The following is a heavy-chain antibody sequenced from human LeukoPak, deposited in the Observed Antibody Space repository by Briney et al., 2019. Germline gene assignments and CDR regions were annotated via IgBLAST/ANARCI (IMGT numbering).Heavy chain of an antibody. Sequence: SETLSLTCTVSGGSISSHYWSWIRQPPGKGLEWIGYIYYSGSTNYNPSLKSRVTISVDTSKNQFSLKLSSVTAADTAVYYCARRGQGGGDSGWYFDLWGRGTLVTVSS. J-gene: IGHJ2*01. CDR3: ARRGQGGGDSGWYFDL. CDR1: GGSISSHY. V-gene: IGHV4-59*11. CDR2: IYYSGST. D-gene: IGHD2-21*02.